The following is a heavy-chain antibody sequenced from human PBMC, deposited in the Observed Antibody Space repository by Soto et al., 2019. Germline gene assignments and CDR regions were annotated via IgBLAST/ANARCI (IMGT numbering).Heavy chain of an antibody. D-gene: IGHD2-2*01. Sequence: PGGSLRLSCAASGFTFSTYAMSWVRQAPEKGLEWVSGISIGGDSTSYSDSVKGRFTISRDNSKNLLYLQMNSLRVEDTAVYYCANAAHCSSTTCPPGHIWGQGTMVTVSS. CDR3: ANAAHCSSTTCPPGHI. V-gene: IGHV3-23*01. CDR1: GFTFSTYA. J-gene: IGHJ3*02. CDR2: ISIGGDST.